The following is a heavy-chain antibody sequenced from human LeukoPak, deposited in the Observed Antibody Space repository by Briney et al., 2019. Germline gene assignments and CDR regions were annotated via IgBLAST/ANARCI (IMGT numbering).Heavy chain of an antibody. J-gene: IGHJ6*02. D-gene: IGHD1-26*01. V-gene: IGHV3-23*01. CDR1: GFTFSSYA. CDR3: ASSRVRYSGSYAVAYYYYYGMDV. Sequence: GGSLRLSCAASGFTFSSYAMSWVRQAPGKGLEWVSAISGSGGSTYYADSVRGRFTISRDNSKNTLYLQMNSLRAEDTAVYYCASSRVRYSGSYAVAYYYYYGMDVWGQGTTVTVSS. CDR2: ISGSGGST.